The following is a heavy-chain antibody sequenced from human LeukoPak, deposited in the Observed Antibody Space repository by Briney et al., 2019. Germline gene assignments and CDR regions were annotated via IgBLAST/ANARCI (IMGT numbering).Heavy chain of an antibody. D-gene: IGHD2-2*01. V-gene: IGHV3-11*01. CDR3: TRGRYQLLGPNDF. CDR2: IIHSATTI. Sequence: GGSLRLSCAASGFTFSDYYMSWIRQAPGKGLGWISYIIHSATTIYYADSVKGRFTISRDNAKNSLYLEMNSLRAEDTAVYYCTRGRYQLLGPNDFWGQGSLVTVSS. J-gene: IGHJ4*02. CDR1: GFTFSDYY.